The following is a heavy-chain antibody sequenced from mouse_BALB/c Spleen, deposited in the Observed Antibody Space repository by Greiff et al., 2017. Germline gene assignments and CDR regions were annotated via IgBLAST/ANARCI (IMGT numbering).Heavy chain of an antibody. D-gene: IGHD2-14*01. Sequence: VQLQQPGAELVKPGASVKLSCKASGYTFTSYYMYWVKQRPGQGLEWIGGINPSNGGTNFNEKFKSKATLTVDKSSSTAYMQLSSLTSEDSAVYYCTREGRYDVWYFDVWGAGTTVTVSS. V-gene: IGHV1S81*02. J-gene: IGHJ1*01. CDR2: INPSNGGT. CDR3: TREGRYDVWYFDV. CDR1: GYTFTSYY.